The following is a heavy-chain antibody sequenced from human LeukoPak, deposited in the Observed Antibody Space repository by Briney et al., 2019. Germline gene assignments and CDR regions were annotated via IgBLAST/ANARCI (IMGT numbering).Heavy chain of an antibody. Sequence: ASVKVSCRASGGTFSSYAISWVRQAPGQGLEWMGGIIPIFGTANYAQKFQGRVTITTDESTSTAYMELSSLRSEDTAVYYWASAYYGSGSQNPYYYYYYMDVWGKGTTVTVSS. CDR2: IIPIFGTA. D-gene: IGHD3-10*01. V-gene: IGHV1-69*05. CDR3: ASAYYGSGSQNPYYYYYYMDV. CDR1: GGTFSSYA. J-gene: IGHJ6*03.